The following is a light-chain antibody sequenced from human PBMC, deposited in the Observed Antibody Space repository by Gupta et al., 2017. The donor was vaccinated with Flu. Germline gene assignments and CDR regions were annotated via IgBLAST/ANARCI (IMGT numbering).Light chain of an antibody. Sequence: EIVLTQSPGTLSLSPGERATLSCRASQSVTSSYLAWYQQKPGQAPRLLIYGASTRDTGIPDRFSGSGSGKDFTLTISRREPEDFAVYYCQQYGSSPPITFGGGTKVEIK. CDR3: QQYGSSPPIT. CDR1: QSVTSSY. J-gene: IGKJ4*01. CDR2: GAS. V-gene: IGKV3-20*01.